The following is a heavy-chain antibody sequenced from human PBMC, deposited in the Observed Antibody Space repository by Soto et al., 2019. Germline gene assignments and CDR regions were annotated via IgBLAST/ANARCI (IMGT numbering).Heavy chain of an antibody. J-gene: IGHJ4*02. Sequence: GSLRLSCAASGFTFSAYAVHWVRQASGKGLEWVGHIRSNSNNYATAYAASVTGRFTISRDDSKNTAYLQMNSLKIEDTAAYYCTASAKGYWGQGTQVTVSS. D-gene: IGHD6-19*01. V-gene: IGHV3-73*01. CDR2: IRSNSNNYAT. CDR1: GFTFSAYA. CDR3: TASAKGY.